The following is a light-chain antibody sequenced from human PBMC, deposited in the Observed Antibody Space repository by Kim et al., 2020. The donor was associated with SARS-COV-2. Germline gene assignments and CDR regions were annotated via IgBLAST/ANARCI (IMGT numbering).Light chain of an antibody. Sequence: SSELTQDPAVSVALGQTVRITCQGDSLRSYYASWYQQKPGQAPVLVIYGKNNRPSGIPDRFSGSNSGNTASLTITGAQAEDEADYYCNSRDSSANHLVFG. CDR1: SLRSYY. V-gene: IGLV3-19*01. J-gene: IGLJ3*02. CDR3: NSRDSSANHLV. CDR2: GKN.